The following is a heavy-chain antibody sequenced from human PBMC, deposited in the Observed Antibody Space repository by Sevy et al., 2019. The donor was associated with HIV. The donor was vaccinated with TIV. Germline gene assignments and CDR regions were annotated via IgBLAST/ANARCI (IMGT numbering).Heavy chain of an antibody. J-gene: IGHJ4*02. CDR2: IRQDGNEI. CDR3: ARRYFDL. CDR1: GFTFDTYW. Sequence: GGSLRLSCAASGFTFDTYWMLWVRQAPGQGLEWVANIRQDGNEIYYADSVKGRFTISRDNAKESLYLQMSNLRVEDTGIYYCARRYFDLWGQRTLVTVSS. V-gene: IGHV3-7*01.